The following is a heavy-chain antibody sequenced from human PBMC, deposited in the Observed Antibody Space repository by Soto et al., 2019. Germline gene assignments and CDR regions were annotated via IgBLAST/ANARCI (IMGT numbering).Heavy chain of an antibody. D-gene: IGHD3-3*01. J-gene: IGHJ4*02. CDR3: ARDLRFHWPKGPGRKFDY. CDR1: GYTFTGYY. CDR2: INPNSGGT. V-gene: IGHV1-2*02. Sequence: GASVKVSCKASGYTFTGYYMHWVRQAPGQGLEWMGWINPNSGGTNYAQKFQGRVTMTRDTSISTAYMELSSLRSDDTAVYYCARDLRFHWPKGPGRKFDYWGQGTLVTVSS.